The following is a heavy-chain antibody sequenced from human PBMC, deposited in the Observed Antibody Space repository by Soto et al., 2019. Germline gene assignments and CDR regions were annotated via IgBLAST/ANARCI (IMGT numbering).Heavy chain of an antibody. D-gene: IGHD2-2*01. V-gene: IGHV4-39*01. CDR3: ARPSTSDYYGMDG. CDR1: GGSISSSSYY. J-gene: IGHJ6*02. Sequence: SETLSLTCTVSGGSISSSSYYWGWIRQPPGKGLEWIGSIYYSGSTYYNPSLKSRVTISVDTSKNQFSLKLSSVTAADTAVYYCARPSTSDYYGMDGWGQGTTVTVSS. CDR2: IYYSGST.